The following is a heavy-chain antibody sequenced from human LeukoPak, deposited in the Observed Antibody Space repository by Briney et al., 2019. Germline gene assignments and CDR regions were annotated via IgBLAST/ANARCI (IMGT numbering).Heavy chain of an antibody. D-gene: IGHD6-13*01. V-gene: IGHV3-9*01. CDR3: AKDTPGMGLDY. Sequence: GRSLRLSCAASGFTFDDYAMHWVRQAPGKGLEWVSGITWNSGNIVYADSVKGRFTISRDNAKNSLYLQMDSLRAEDTALYYCAKDTPGMGLDYWGQGTPVTVSS. CDR2: ITWNSGNI. CDR1: GFTFDDYA. J-gene: IGHJ4*02.